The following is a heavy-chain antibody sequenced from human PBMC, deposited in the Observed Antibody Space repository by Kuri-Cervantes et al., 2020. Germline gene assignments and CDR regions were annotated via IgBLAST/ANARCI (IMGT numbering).Heavy chain of an antibody. CDR2: IGTAGDT. D-gene: IGHD3-10*01. CDR1: GFTFSSYD. V-gene: IGHV3-13*01. CDR3: AKDSSWFGEDDAFDI. Sequence: WGSLRLSCAASGFTFSSYDMHWVRQATGKGLEWVSAIGTAGDTYYPGSVKGRFTISRDNSKNTLYLQMNSLRAEDTAVYYCAKDSSWFGEDDAFDIWGQGTMVTVSS. J-gene: IGHJ3*02.